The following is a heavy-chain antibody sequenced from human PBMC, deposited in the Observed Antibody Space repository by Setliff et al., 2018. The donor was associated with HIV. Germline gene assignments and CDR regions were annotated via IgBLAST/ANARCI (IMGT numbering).Heavy chain of an antibody. V-gene: IGHV4-61*02. D-gene: IGHD3-10*01. J-gene: IGHJ4*02. CDR3: ARAPFYYGSGSYQTFDY. CDR1: GYSISSGYY. Sequence: SETLSLTCAVSGYSISSGYYWGWIRQPAGKGLEWIGRIYTSGSTNYNPSLKSRVTISVDTSKNQFSLKLSSVTAADTAVYYCARAPFYYGSGSYQTFDYWGQGTLVTVSS. CDR2: IYTSGST.